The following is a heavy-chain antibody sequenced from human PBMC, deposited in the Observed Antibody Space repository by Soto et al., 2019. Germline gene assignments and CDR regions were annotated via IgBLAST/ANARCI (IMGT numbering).Heavy chain of an antibody. D-gene: IGHD6-13*01. CDR1: GYTFTSYG. CDR3: ARDIAAAGTRNYFYYYYGMDV. J-gene: IGHJ6*02. Sequence: ASVKVSCKASGYTFTSYGISWVRQAPGQGLEWMGWISAYNGNTNYAQKLQGRVTMTTDTSTSTAYMELRSLRSDDTAVYYCARDIAAAGTRNYFYYYYGMDVWGQGTTVTVSS. V-gene: IGHV1-18*01. CDR2: ISAYNGNT.